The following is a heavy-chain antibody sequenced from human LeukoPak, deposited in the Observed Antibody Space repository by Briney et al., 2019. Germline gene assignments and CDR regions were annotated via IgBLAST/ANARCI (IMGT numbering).Heavy chain of an antibody. D-gene: IGHD3-16*01. J-gene: IGHJ6*02. Sequence: PGRSLRLSCAASGFTFSSYAMPWVRQAPGKGLEWVAVISYDGSNKYYADSVKGRFTISRDNSKNTLYLQMNSLRAEDTAVYYCARGGHWAKDYYYGMDVWGQGTTVTVSS. CDR2: ISYDGSNK. CDR3: ARGGHWAKDYYYGMDV. V-gene: IGHV3-30-3*01. CDR1: GFTFSSYA.